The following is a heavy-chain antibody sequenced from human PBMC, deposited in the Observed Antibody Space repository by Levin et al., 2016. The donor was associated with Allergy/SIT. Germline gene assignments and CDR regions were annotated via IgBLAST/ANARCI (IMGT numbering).Heavy chain of an antibody. D-gene: IGHD2-2*02. CDR2: ISSSGSTI. J-gene: IGHJ6*02. CDR3: ARPLYQLLYPRLYGMDV. V-gene: IGHV3-11*01. Sequence: WIRQPPGKGLEWVSYISSSGSTIYYADSVKGRFTISRDNAKNSLYLQMNSLRAEDTAVYYCARPLYQLLYPRLYGMDVWGQGTTVTVSS.